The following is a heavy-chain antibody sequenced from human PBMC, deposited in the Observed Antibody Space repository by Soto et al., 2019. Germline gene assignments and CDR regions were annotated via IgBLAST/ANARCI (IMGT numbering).Heavy chain of an antibody. CDR2: ISGSGGST. Sequence: GGSLRLSCAASGFTFSSYAMSWVRQAPGKGLEWVSAISGSGGSTYYADSVKGRFTISRDNSKNTLYLQMNSLRAEDTDVYYCAKDTYYDYVWVSYRPGNFDYWGQGTLVTVSS. J-gene: IGHJ4*02. CDR3: AKDTYYDYVWVSYRPGNFDY. CDR1: GFTFSSYA. D-gene: IGHD3-16*02. V-gene: IGHV3-23*01.